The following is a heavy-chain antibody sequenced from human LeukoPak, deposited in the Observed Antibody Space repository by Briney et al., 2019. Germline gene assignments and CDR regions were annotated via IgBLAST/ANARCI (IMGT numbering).Heavy chain of an antibody. D-gene: IGHD4-23*01. V-gene: IGHV4-39*07. Sequence: SETLSLTCTVSGGSIRDNSYYWGWIRQSPGRGLEWIGDIYFSGSTNYNPSLKSRVTISVDTSKNQFSLKLSSVTAADTAVYYCARALRWEGDWGQGTLVTVSS. CDR1: GGSIRDNSYY. CDR3: ARALRWEGD. CDR2: IYFSGST. J-gene: IGHJ4*02.